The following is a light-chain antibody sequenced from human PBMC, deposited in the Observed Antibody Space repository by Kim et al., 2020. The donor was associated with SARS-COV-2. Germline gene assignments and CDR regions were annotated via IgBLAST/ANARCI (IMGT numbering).Light chain of an antibody. V-gene: IGLV2-23*01. CDR2: EGS. CDR1: SSDIVSDIL. J-gene: IGLJ2*01. Sequence: GHSITTPCTGASSDIVSDILVACYQQYPRETPKLMIYEGSRRRSWVSPRCSCAKSGNTASLTISGLQAEDDADYYCCSHAGGGTILFGEGTQLTVL. CDR3: CSHAGGGTIL.